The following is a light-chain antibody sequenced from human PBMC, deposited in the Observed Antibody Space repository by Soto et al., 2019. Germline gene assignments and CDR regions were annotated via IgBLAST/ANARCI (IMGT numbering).Light chain of an antibody. J-gene: IGKJ2*01. V-gene: IGKV2-24*01. CDR2: KIS. CDR1: QSLLHSDGNTY. CDR3: MQATQYPPYT. Sequence: DIVMTQTPLSSPVTLGQPASISCRSSQSLLHSDGNTYLSWLQQRPGQPPRLLIYKISNRLSGVADRFSGSGEGTDFTLKISRVEADDVGVYYCMQATQYPPYTFGQGTKLEI.